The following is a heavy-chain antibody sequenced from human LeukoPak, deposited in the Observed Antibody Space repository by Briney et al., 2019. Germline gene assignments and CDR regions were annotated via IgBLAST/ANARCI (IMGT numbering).Heavy chain of an antibody. Sequence: SETLSLTCTVSGGSISSSSYYWGWIRQPPGKGLEWIGCIYYSGSTYYNPSLKSRVTISVDTSKNQFSLKLSSVTAADTAVYYCARDCSSTSCHNYYYYYGMDVWGQGTTVTVSS. CDR3: ARDCSSTSCHNYYYYYGMDV. CDR2: IYYSGST. J-gene: IGHJ6*02. D-gene: IGHD2-2*02. CDR1: GGSISSSSYY. V-gene: IGHV4-39*07.